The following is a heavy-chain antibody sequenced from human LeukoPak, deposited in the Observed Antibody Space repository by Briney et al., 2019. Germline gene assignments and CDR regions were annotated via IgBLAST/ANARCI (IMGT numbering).Heavy chain of an antibody. V-gene: IGHV1-18*01. Sequence: ASVKVSCKASGYTFTSYGISWVRQAPGQGLEWMGWISAYNRNTNYAQKFQGRVTMTTDTYTNTAYMELRSLRSDDTAVYYCARDAPFIMITFGGVIATPPFDYWGQGTLVTVSS. J-gene: IGHJ4*02. CDR1: GYTFTSYG. D-gene: IGHD3-16*02. CDR3: ARDAPFIMITFGGVIATPPFDY. CDR2: ISAYNRNT.